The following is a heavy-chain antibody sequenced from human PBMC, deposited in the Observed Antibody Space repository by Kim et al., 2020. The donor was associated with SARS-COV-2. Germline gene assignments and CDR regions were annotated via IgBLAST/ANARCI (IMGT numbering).Heavy chain of an antibody. J-gene: IGHJ5*02. V-gene: IGHV3-23*01. CDR2: ISGSGGST. CDR3: AKDRYGAGYNWFDP. Sequence: GGSLRLSCAASGFTFSSYAMSWVRQAPGKGLEWVSAISGSGGSTYYADSVKGRFTISRDNSKNTLNLQMNSLRAEDTAVYYCAKDRYGAGYNWFDPWDQETLFSVS. CDR1: GFTFSSYA. D-gene: IGHD3-10*01.